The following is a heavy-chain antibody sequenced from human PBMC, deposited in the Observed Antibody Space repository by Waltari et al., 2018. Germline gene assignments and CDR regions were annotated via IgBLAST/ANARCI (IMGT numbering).Heavy chain of an antibody. V-gene: IGHV3-7*01. J-gene: IGHJ4*02. CDR2: IKQDGSEK. CDR1: GFTFSSYG. CDR3: ARKGSHFDY. Sequence: EVQLVESGGGLVQPGGSLRISCAASGFTFSSYGMSWVRQAQGKGLEWVANIKQDGSEKYYVDSVKGRFTISRDNAKNSLYLQMNSLRAEDTAVYYCARKGSHFDYWGQGTLVTVSS.